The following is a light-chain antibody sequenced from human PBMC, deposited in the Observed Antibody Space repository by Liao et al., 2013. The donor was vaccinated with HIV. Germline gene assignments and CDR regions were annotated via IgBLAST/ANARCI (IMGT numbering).Light chain of an antibody. Sequence: SYELTQPPSVSVSPGQTASITCSGDKLGDKYASWYQQKPGQSPVLVIYEDTKRASGIPARLSGSNSGDTATLIISRVEAGDEADYYCQVWDSSSNHYVFGTGTKVTVL. V-gene: IGLV3-1*01. CDR2: EDT. J-gene: IGLJ1*01. CDR3: QVWDSSSNHYV. CDR1: KLGDKY.